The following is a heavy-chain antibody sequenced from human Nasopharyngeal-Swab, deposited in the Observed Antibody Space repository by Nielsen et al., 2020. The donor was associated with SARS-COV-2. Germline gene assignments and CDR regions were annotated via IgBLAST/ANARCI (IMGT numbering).Heavy chain of an antibody. D-gene: IGHD3-3*01. CDR3: ARDPAFDYDFWSAYYPIGHYYMDV. J-gene: IGHJ6*03. CDR2: IIPMFNSA. V-gene: IGHV1-69*06. Sequence: WVRQAPGQGLEWLGGIIPMFNSANYAQKFQGRITITADKSSSTAYMELSSLRSEDTAVYYCARDPAFDYDFWSAYYPIGHYYMDVWGKGTTVTVSS.